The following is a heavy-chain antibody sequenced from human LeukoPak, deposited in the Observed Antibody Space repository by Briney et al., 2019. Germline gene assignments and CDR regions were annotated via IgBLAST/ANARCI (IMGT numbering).Heavy chain of an antibody. D-gene: IGHD5/OR15-5a*01. Sequence: SETLSLTCNVSGASISSGDYCWSWIRQPPGKGLEWIGYISKTGGTYYNPSVSRRLTISRDTSKNQFSVRLSSVTAADTAVYYCARGGDIASSVGSHFDYWGQGSLVTVSS. CDR2: ISKTGGT. V-gene: IGHV4-30-4*01. J-gene: IGHJ4*02. CDR3: ARGGDIASSVGSHFDY. CDR1: GASISSGDYC.